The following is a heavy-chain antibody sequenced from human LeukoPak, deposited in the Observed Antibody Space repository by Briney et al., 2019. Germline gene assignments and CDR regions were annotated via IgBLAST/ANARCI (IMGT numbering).Heavy chain of an antibody. D-gene: IGHD3-22*01. CDR3: ARDNRTYYYDSSGYYFIEGHHDAFDI. V-gene: IGHV1-46*01. CDR2: INPSGGST. CDR1: GYTFTSYY. Sequence: ASVKVSCKASGYTFTSYYMHWVRQAPGQGLEWVGIINPSGGSTSYAQKFQGRVTMTRDTSTSTVYMELSSLRSEDTAVYYCARDNRTYYYDSSGYYFIEGHHDAFDIWGQGTMVTVSS. J-gene: IGHJ3*02.